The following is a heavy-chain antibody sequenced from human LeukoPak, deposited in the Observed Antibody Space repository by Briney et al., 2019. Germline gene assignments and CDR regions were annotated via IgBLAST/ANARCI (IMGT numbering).Heavy chain of an antibody. Sequence: PGGSLRLSCAASGFTFSSYAMHWVRQAPGKGLEYVSAISSNGGSTYYANSVKGRFTISRDNSKNTLYLQMGSLRAEDMAVYYCARDAVNSQYYYYYMDVWGKGTTVTISS. V-gene: IGHV3-64*01. D-gene: IGHD4-23*01. CDR1: GFTFSSYA. CDR2: ISSNGGST. J-gene: IGHJ6*03. CDR3: ARDAVNSQYYYYYMDV.